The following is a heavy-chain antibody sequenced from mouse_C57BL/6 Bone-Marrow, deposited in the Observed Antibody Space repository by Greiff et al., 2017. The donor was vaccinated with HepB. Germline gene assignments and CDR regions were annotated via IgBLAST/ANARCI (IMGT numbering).Heavy chain of an antibody. CDR1: GYTFTSYW. Sequence: QVQLQQPGAELVKPGASVKMSCKASGYTFTSYWITWVKQRPGQGLEWIGDIYPGSGSTNYNEKFKSKATLTVDTSSSTAYMQRSSLTSEDSAVYYCASSLWLRRRGYYFDYWGQGTTLTVSS. D-gene: IGHD2-2*01. CDR3: ASSLWLRRRGYYFDY. CDR2: IYPGSGST. J-gene: IGHJ2*01. V-gene: IGHV1-55*01.